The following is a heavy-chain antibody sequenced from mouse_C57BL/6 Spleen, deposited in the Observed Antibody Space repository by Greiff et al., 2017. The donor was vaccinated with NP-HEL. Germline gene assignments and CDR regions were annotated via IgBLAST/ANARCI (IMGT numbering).Heavy chain of an antibody. D-gene: IGHD1-1*01. Sequence: VQLQQPGAELVRPGTSVKLSCKASGYTFTDYEMHWVKQTPVHGLEWIGAIDPETGGTAYNQKFKGKAILTADKSSSTAYMELRSLTSEDSAVYYCTSPYYGPAMDYWGQGTSVTVSS. CDR2: IDPETGGT. CDR3: TSPYYGPAMDY. V-gene: IGHV1-15*01. CDR1: GYTFTDYE. J-gene: IGHJ4*01.